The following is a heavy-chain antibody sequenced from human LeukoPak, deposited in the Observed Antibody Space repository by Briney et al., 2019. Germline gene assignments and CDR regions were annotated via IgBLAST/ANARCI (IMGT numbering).Heavy chain of an antibody. CDR1: GGSFSGYY. V-gene: IGHV4-34*01. CDR2: INHSGST. D-gene: IGHD3-22*01. Sequence: SETLSLTCAVYGGSFSGYYWSWIRQPPGKGLEWIGEINHSGSTNYNPALKSRVTISVDTSKNQFSLKLSSVTAADTAVYYCARARTYYYDSSGYSSGHYYYYYYMDVWGKGTTVTVSS. J-gene: IGHJ6*03. CDR3: ARARTYYYDSSGYSSGHYYYYYYMDV.